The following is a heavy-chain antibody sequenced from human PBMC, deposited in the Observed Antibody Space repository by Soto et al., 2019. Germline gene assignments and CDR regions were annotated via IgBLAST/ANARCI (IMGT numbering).Heavy chain of an antibody. CDR1: GGSISSSSYY. D-gene: IGHD3-3*01. V-gene: IGHV4-39*01. J-gene: IGHJ6*02. Sequence: SETLSLTYTVSGGSISSSSYYWGWIRQPPGKGLEWIGSIYYSGSTYYNPSLKSRVTISVDTSKNQFSLKLSSVTAADTAVYYCARQPLTIRDYYYGMDVWGQGTTVTVSS. CDR3: ARQPLTIRDYYYGMDV. CDR2: IYYSGST.